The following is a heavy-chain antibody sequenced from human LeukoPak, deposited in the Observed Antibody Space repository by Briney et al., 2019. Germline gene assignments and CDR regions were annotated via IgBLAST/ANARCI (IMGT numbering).Heavy chain of an antibody. CDR1: GFTVRNNY. CDR3: ARASPGSLGEYYFDY. D-gene: IGHD3-16*01. J-gene: IGHJ4*02. Sequence: GGSLRLSCAASGFTVRNNYMSWVRQAPGKGLEWVSVIYSGGSTYYADSVKGRFTISRDNSKNTLYLQMNSLRAEDTAVYYCARASPGSLGEYYFDYWGQGTLVTVSS. V-gene: IGHV3-53*01. CDR2: IYSGGST.